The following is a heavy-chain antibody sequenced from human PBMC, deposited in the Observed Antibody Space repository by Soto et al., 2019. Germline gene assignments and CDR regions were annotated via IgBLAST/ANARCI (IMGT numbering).Heavy chain of an antibody. CDR1: AYTFTNYD. D-gene: IGHD3-10*01. Sequence: ASVKVCCKASAYTFTNYDFNWVRQAPGQGREWMGWMNPHSGNTGYAQKFQRTLTMTSNSSIRTAYIELSSLRAEDTALYYCASALWFGELLSYYYXMDVWGQGTTVTVSS. J-gene: IGHJ6*02. CDR2: MNPHSGNT. CDR3: ASALWFGELLSYYYXMDV. V-gene: IGHV1-8*01.